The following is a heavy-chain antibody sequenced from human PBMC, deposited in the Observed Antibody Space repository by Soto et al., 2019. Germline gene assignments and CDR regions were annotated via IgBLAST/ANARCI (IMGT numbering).Heavy chain of an antibody. CDR2: INPSGGST. Sequence: ASVKVSCKASGYTFTSYYIHWVRQAPGQGLEWMGIINPSGGSTSYAQKFQGRVSMTRDTSTSTVYMELSSLRSEDTAVYYCARRLGYSPNSKALDYSGQGTLVTVSS. CDR1: GYTFTSYY. J-gene: IGHJ4*02. CDR3: ARRLGYSPNSKALDY. D-gene: IGHD5-18*01. V-gene: IGHV1-46*01.